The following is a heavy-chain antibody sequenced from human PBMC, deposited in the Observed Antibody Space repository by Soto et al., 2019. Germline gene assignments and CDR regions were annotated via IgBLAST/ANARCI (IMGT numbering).Heavy chain of an antibody. CDR1: GGSISSYY. Sequence: PSATLSLTCTFSGGSISSYYWSWIRQPPGKGLEWIGYIYYSGSTYYNPSLKSRVTISVDTSKNQFSLKLSSVTAADTAVYYCARHRRGTYYGSGSYWNWFDPWGQGTLVTVSS. CDR2: IYYSGST. CDR3: ARHRRGTYYGSGSYWNWFDP. D-gene: IGHD3-10*01. V-gene: IGHV4-59*04. J-gene: IGHJ5*02.